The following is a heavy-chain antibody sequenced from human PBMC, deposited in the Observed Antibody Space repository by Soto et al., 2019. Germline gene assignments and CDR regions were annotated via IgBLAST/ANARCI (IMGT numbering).Heavy chain of an antibody. V-gene: IGHV3-74*01. CDR3: ARDYGFVSATTVAHYLDH. D-gene: IGHD1-26*01. CDR2: IYMDGGVT. Sequence: EVQLVESGGGLVQPGGSLRLSCAASGFTFSGYWMHWVRQVPGKGLVLVSRIYMDGGVTTYADSVKGRFTISRDNAKNTLYLQMNRLRVEDTAVYYCARDYGFVSATTVAHYLDHWGQGTLVTVSS. J-gene: IGHJ4*02. CDR1: GFTFSGYW.